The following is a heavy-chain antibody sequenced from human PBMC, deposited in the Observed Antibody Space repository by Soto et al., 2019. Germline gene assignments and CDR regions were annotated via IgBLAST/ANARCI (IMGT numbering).Heavy chain of an antibody. Sequence: EVQLLESGGGLAQPGGSLRLSCAASGFTFSSSVVTWVRQAPGKGLEWVSTIGVDGGAKHYADSVEGRFTVSRDDSKNKMYLQMNSLRAEDTAIYYCAREGFSSGRAGGFELWGQGTMVTVSS. D-gene: IGHD6-19*01. V-gene: IGHV3-23*01. CDR2: IGVDGGAK. CDR3: AREGFSSGRAGGFEL. CDR1: GFTFSSSV. J-gene: IGHJ3*01.